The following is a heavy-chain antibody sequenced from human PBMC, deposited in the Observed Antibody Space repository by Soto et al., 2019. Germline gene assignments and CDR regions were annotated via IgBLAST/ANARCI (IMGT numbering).Heavy chain of an antibody. CDR2: IYYSGST. CDR3: ASSGIVGREVNTWFDP. Sequence: PSETLSLTCTVSGGSISSYYWSWIRQPPGKGLEWIGYIYYSGSTNYNPSLKSRLTISIDTSKSQISLKLTSMTTADTAVYYCASSGIVGREVNTWFDPWGQGTLVTVSS. D-gene: IGHD3-22*01. V-gene: IGHV4-59*01. CDR1: GGSISSYY. J-gene: IGHJ5*02.